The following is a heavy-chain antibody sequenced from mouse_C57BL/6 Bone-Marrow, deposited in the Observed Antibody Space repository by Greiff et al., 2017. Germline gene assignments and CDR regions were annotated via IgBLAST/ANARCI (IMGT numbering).Heavy chain of an antibody. CDR3: ARAPFTTVVELYWYFDV. D-gene: IGHD1-1*01. Sequence: VQLQQSGPELVKPGDSVKISCKASGYSFTGYFMNWVMQSHGKSLEWIGRINPYNGDTFYNQKFKGKATLTVDKSSSTAHMELRSLTSEDSAVYYCARAPFTTVVELYWYFDVWGTGTTVTVSS. V-gene: IGHV1-20*01. CDR2: INPYNGDT. J-gene: IGHJ1*03. CDR1: GYSFTGYF.